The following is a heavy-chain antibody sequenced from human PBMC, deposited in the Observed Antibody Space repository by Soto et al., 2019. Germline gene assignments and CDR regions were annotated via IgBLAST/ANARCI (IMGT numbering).Heavy chain of an antibody. CDR1: GYAFTTYG. J-gene: IGHJ4*02. CDR3: ARGRYGDY. D-gene: IGHD1-1*01. Sequence: QVHLVQSGAEVKKPGASVKVSCKGSGYAFTTYGITWVRQAPGQGLEWMGWISAHNGNTNYAQKRQGGVTVTRYTSTSTAYMELMSLRSDDTAVYYCARGRYGDYWGQGALVTVSS. V-gene: IGHV1-18*01. CDR2: ISAHNGNT.